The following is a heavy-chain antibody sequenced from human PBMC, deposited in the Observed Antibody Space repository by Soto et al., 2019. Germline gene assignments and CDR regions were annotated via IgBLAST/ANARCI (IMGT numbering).Heavy chain of an antibody. Sequence: QVQLVQSGAEVKKPGSSVKVSCKASGGTFSSYAISWVRQAPGQGLEWMGGIIPIFGTANYAQKFQGRVTITADESTSTDYMELSSLRSEDTAVYYCARGQDIVVVPAAIYYYYGMDVWGQGTTVTVSS. J-gene: IGHJ6*02. CDR1: GGTFSSYA. CDR3: ARGQDIVVVPAAIYYYYGMDV. D-gene: IGHD2-2*01. V-gene: IGHV1-69*01. CDR2: IIPIFGTA.